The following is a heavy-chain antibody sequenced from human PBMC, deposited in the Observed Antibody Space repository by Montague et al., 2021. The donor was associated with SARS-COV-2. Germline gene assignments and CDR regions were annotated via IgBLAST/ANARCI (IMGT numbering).Heavy chain of an antibody. CDR3: ARGSWHIVVVTAVRDGYYGMDV. CDR2: INNSGST. J-gene: IGHJ6*02. V-gene: IGHV4-34*01. CDR1: GGSFSGYY. D-gene: IGHD2-21*02. Sequence: SETLSLTCAVHGGSFSGYYWSWIRQPPGKGLEWFGEINNSGSTNYNPSPKSRAPIPVATSKNQFSLKLSAVTAADTAVYYCARGSWHIVVVTAVRDGYYGMDVWGQGTTVTVSS.